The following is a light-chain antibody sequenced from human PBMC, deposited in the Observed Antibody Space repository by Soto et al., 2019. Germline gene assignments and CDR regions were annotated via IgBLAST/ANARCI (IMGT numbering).Light chain of an antibody. CDR3: QQVKTYPRT. V-gene: IGKV1-33*01. CDR1: QDIRNY. CDR2: DAS. J-gene: IGKJ4*01. Sequence: DIQMTQSPSSLSASVGDRVTITCQASQDIRNYLNWYQQKPGKAPQLLIYDASNLETGVPSRFSGRKSGTQFTLTIDSLQPEDFATYYCQQVKTYPRTFGGGTKVDIK.